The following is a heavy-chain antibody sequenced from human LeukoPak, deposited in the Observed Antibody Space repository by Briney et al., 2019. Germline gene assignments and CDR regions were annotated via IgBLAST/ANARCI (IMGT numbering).Heavy chain of an antibody. D-gene: IGHD2-2*01. CDR2: RSSAGSYI. CDR3: ARAPYCRSTGCSWYFDL. V-gene: IGHV3-21*01. Sequence: PGGSLRLSCAASGFTLNNYNINWVRQAPGKGLEWVSSRSSAGSYIYYAVSLKGRFTISSDNAKNSLFLQMNSLRPEDTAVYYCARAPYCRSTGCSWYFDLWGRGTLVSVSS. J-gene: IGHJ2*01. CDR1: GFTLNNYN.